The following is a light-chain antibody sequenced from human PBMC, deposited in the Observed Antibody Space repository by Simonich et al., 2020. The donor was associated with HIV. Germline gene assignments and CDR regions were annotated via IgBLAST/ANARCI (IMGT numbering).Light chain of an antibody. CDR2: DTS. J-gene: IGKJ2*01. V-gene: IGKV3-11*01. Sequence: EIVLTQSPATLSLSPGERPTISCRASQSVSSNLSWYPQKPGQAPRLLIYDTSNRVTGIPARFSGSGSGTDFTLSISSLEPEDFAVYYCQQRSNWYTFGQGTKLEIK. CDR1: QSVSSN. CDR3: QQRSNWYT.